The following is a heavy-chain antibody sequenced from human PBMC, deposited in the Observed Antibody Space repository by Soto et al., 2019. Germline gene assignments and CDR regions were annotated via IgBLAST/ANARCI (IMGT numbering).Heavy chain of an antibody. CDR3: ARVNDFWTGYYSTNWLDP. CDR1: GCSISSYY. J-gene: IGHJ5*02. D-gene: IGHD3-3*01. CDR2: IYYSGST. V-gene: IGHV4-59*01. Sequence: SETLSLTCTVSGCSISSYYWTWIRQPPGKGLEWIGYIYYSGSTNHNPSLKSRVTISVDTSKNQFSLKLSSVTAADTAVYYCARVNDFWTGYYSTNWLDPWGQGTLVTV.